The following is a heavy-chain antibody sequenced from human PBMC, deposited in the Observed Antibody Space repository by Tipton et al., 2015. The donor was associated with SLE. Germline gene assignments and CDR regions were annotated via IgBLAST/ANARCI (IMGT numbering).Heavy chain of an antibody. J-gene: IGHJ4*02. D-gene: IGHD6-19*01. Sequence: TLSLTCTVSGASLSSHYWSWIRQSPGKGLEWIGYIHYSGTTNYNPSLRGRVTVSVDTSKNQFSLHLSSVTAADTAIYYCAKHKAVPENWGQGTLVTVSS. CDR1: GASLSSHY. CDR2: IHYSGTT. V-gene: IGHV4-59*11. CDR3: AKHKAVPEN.